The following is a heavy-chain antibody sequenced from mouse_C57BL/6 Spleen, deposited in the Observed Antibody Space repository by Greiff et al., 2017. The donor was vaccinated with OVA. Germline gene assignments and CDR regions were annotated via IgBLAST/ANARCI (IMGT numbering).Heavy chain of an antibody. CDR1: GFTFSSYA. D-gene: IGHD1-1*01. CDR3: ARDRSYGSSYYAMDY. CDR2: ISDGGSYT. Sequence: EVKLVESGGGLVKPGGSLKLSCAASGFTFSSYAMSWVRQTPEKRLEWVATISDGGSYTYYPANVKGRFTISRDNAKNNLYLQMSHLKSEDTAMYYCARDRSYGSSYYAMDYWGQGTSVTVSS. J-gene: IGHJ4*01. V-gene: IGHV5-4*01.